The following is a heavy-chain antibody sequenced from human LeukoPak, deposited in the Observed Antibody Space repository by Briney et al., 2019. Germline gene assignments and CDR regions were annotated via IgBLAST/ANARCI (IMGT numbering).Heavy chain of an antibody. CDR3: TRDGGEGGNSAFDI. CDR1: GFTFSSYW. CDR2: IRRRTNSYTT. Sequence: GGSLRLSCAASGFTFSSYWMSWVRQAPGKGLEWVGRIRRRTNSYTTEYAASVKGRFIISRDDSKNSLYLHMNSLKTEDTAVYHCTRDGGEGGNSAFDIWGQGTVVTVSS. V-gene: IGHV3-72*01. D-gene: IGHD3-16*01. J-gene: IGHJ3*02.